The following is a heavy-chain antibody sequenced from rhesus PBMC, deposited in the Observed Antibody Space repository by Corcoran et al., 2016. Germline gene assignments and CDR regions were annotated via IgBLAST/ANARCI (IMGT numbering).Heavy chain of an antibody. CDR3: ARQRDGSGYYRVDY. J-gene: IGHJ4*01. CDR1: GGSISDSYY. Sequence: QVHLQESGPGLVKPSETLSLPCTVSGGSISDSYYWTWIRQPPGKGLEWMGRIYGTSGRTSQNTAQKSRVTIAKDTSKNQCSLKLTSVTAADTAVDYCARQRDGSGYYRVDYWGQGVLVTVSS. D-gene: IGHD3-28*01. V-gene: IGHV4-143*01. CDR2: IYGTSGRT.